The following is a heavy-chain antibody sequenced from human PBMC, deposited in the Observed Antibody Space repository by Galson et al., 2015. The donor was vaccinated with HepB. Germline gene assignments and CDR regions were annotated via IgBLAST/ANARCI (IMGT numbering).Heavy chain of an antibody. J-gene: IGHJ6*02. V-gene: IGHV3-33*08. D-gene: IGHD6-19*01. CDR3: ARDFSVAGRLGYYYYYGMDV. Sequence: SLRLSCAASGFTFSSYGMHWVRQAPGKGLEWVAVIWYDGSNKYYADSVKGRFTISRDNSKNTLYLQMNSLRAEDTAVYYCARDFSVAGRLGYYYYYGMDVWGQGTTVTVSS. CDR2: IWYDGSNK. CDR1: GFTFSSYG.